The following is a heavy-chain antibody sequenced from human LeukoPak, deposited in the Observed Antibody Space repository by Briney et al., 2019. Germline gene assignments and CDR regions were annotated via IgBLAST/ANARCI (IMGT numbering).Heavy chain of an antibody. CDR1: GGSIRSYY. Sequence: SETLSLTCTVSGGSIRSYYWSWIRQPAGKGLGWIGRIYTSGSTNYNPSLKSRVTMSVDTSKNQFSLKLSSVTAADTAVYYCAMVGARDLDYWGQGTLVTVSS. CDR2: IYTSGST. D-gene: IGHD2-21*02. CDR3: AMVGARDLDY. J-gene: IGHJ4*02. V-gene: IGHV4-4*07.